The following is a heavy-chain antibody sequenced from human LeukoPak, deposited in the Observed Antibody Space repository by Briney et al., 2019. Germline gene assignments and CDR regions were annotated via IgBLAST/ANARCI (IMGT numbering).Heavy chain of an antibody. CDR2: IYYRGST. Sequence: SETLSLTCTVSGGSISSYYWGWIRQPPGKGLEWIGSIYYRGSTYYNPSLKSRVTISVDTSKNQFSLKLSSVTAADTAVYYCARDMPHYYDSSGTAWWGQGTLVTVSS. J-gene: IGHJ4*02. CDR3: ARDMPHYYDSSGTAW. D-gene: IGHD3-22*01. V-gene: IGHV4-39*07. CDR1: GGSISSYY.